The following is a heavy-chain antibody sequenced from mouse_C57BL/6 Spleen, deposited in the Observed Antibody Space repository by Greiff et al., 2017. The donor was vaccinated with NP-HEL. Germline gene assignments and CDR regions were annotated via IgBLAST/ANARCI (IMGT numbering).Heavy chain of an antibody. Sequence: VQLQQPGAELVKPGASVKLSCKASGYTFTSYWMHWVKQRPGQGLEWIGMIHPNSGSTNYNEKFKSKATLTVDKSSSTAYMQLSSLTSEDSAVYYCARKLLRYPYYFDYWGQGTTLTVSS. CDR2: IHPNSGST. CDR3: ARKLLRYPYYFDY. J-gene: IGHJ2*01. CDR1: GYTFTSYW. D-gene: IGHD1-1*01. V-gene: IGHV1-64*01.